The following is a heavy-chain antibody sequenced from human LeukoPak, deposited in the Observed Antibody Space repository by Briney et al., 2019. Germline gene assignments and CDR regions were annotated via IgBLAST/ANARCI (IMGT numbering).Heavy chain of an antibody. V-gene: IGHV4-61*01. CDR2: IYYSGST. CDR1: GGSVSSGSYY. Sequence: SENLSLTCTVSGGSVSSGSYYWSWIRQPPGKGLEWIGYIYYSGSTNYNPSLKSRVTISVDTSKNQFSLKLSSVTAADTAVYYCARGSLEYCSSTSCYWFDPWGQGTLVTVSS. CDR3: ARGSLEYCSSTSCYWFDP. D-gene: IGHD2-2*01. J-gene: IGHJ5*02.